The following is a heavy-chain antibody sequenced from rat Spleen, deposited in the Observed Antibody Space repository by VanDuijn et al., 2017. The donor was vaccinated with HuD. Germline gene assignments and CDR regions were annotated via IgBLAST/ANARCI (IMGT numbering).Heavy chain of an antibody. J-gene: IGHJ2*01. D-gene: IGHD4-2*01. CDR3: ARHRLADY. Sequence: EVQLVESDGGLVQPGRSLKLSCAASGFTFSDYYMAWVRQAPTKGLEWVASITNTGGSTFYPDSVKGRFTISRDNAKSTLYLQMTSLRSEDTATYYCARHRLADYWGQGVMVTVSS. CDR2: ITNTGGST. CDR1: GFTFSDYY. V-gene: IGHV5-25*01.